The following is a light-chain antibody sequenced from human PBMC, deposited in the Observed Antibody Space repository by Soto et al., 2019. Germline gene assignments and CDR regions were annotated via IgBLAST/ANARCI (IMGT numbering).Light chain of an antibody. J-gene: IGKJ1*01. V-gene: IGKV3-20*01. CDR2: AAS. CDR1: QSVSSSY. Sequence: EIVLTQSPGTLSLSPGERATLSCRASQSVSSSYLAWYQQTPGQAPRLLIYAASSRATGIPDRFSGSGSGTDFTLTISRLEPEDFAVYFCQQYGSSPTSFGQGT. CDR3: QQYGSSPTS.